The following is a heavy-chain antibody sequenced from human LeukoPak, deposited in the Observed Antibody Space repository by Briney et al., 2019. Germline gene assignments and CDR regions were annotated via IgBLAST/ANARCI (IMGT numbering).Heavy chain of an antibody. J-gene: IGHJ2*01. D-gene: IGHD5-18*01. V-gene: IGHV3-30*18. Sequence: GGSLRLSCAASGFTFSSYGMHWVRQAPGKGLEWVAVISDDGSNTYYADSVKGRFTISRDNSKNTLYLQLNSLRTEDTAVYYCAKDADTATIIYWYFDLWGRGTLVTVSS. CDR2: ISDDGSNT. CDR3: AKDADTATIIYWYFDL. CDR1: GFTFSSYG.